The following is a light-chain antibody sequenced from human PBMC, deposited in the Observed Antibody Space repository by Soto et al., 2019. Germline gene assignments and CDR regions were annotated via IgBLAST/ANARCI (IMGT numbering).Light chain of an antibody. CDR3: SSYAGNYVYV. CDR1: SSDVGGYNY. J-gene: IGLJ1*01. V-gene: IGLV2-11*01. CDR2: DVT. Sequence: ALTQPRSVSGSPGQSVTISCTGTSSDVGGYNYVSWYQRQAGKGPKLIIYDVTERPSGVPDRFSAFKSGNTASLTISGLQTDDEGDYYCSSYAGNYVYVFGSGTKVTVL.